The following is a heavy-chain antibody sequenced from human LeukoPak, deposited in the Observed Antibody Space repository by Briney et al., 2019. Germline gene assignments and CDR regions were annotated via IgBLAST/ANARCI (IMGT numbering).Heavy chain of an antibody. D-gene: IGHD2-15*01. CDR1: GGSVSSGSYY. V-gene: IGHV4-61*01. CDR3: ARGGNWLGP. J-gene: IGHJ5*02. Sequence: SETLSLTCTVSGGSVSSGSYYWSWIRHPPGKGLEWIGYMYSSGISSYNPSFKSRVTISIDTSKNQFSLKQRSATAADTAVYFCARGGNWLGPWGQGPLSPSPQ. CDR2: MYSSGIS.